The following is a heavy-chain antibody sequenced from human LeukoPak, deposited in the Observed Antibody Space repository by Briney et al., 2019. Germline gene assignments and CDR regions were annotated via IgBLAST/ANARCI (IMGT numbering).Heavy chain of an antibody. CDR1: GFTFSSYG. Sequence: GGSLRLSCAASGFTFSSYGMHWVRQAPGKGLEWVAVISYDGSNKYYADSVKGRFTISRDNSKNTLYLQMNSLRAEDTAVYYCARQQYYDFWSGYFRGAYYYYGMDVWGQGTTVTVSS. CDR3: ARQQYYDFWSGYFRGAYYYYGMDV. CDR2: ISYDGSNK. V-gene: IGHV3-30*03. J-gene: IGHJ6*02. D-gene: IGHD3-3*01.